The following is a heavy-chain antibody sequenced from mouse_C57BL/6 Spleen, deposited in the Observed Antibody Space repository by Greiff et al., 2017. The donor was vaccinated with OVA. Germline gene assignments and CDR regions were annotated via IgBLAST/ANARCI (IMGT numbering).Heavy chain of an antibody. CDR1: GYALTNYL. Sequence: VQLQQSGAELVRPGTSVKVSCKASGYALTNYLIEWVKQRPGQGLEWIGVINPGSGGTNYNEKFKGKATLTADKSSSTAYMQLSSLTSEDSAVYFCARRYYYGSSLYAMDYWGQGTSVTVSS. CDR3: ARRYYYGSSLYAMDY. CDR2: INPGSGGT. J-gene: IGHJ4*01. V-gene: IGHV1-54*01. D-gene: IGHD1-1*01.